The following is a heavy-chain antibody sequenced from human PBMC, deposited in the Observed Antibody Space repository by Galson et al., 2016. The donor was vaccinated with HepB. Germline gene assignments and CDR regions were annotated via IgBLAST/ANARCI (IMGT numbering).Heavy chain of an antibody. V-gene: IGHV3-48*01. CDR3: ARERYFDWFNAFEL. Sequence: SLRLSCAASGFTFSSYTINWVRQAPGKGLEWISNIGSKGDTIYYEDSVKGRFTISRANAKNSVEWQMNSLRVDETAVYYCARERYFDWFNAFELWGQGTVVTVSS. CDR2: IGSKGDTI. CDR1: GFTFSSYT. J-gene: IGHJ3*01. D-gene: IGHD3-9*01.